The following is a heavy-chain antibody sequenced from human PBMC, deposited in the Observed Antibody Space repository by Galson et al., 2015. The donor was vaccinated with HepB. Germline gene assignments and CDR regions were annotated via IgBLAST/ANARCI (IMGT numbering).Heavy chain of an antibody. V-gene: IGHV3-48*02. CDR1: GFTFSSYS. Sequence: SLRLSCAASGFTFSSYSMNWVRQAPGKGLEWVSYISSSSTIYYADSVKGRFTISRDNAKNSLYLQMNSLRDEDTAVYYCARDRRVFDRGGTGDYWGQGTLVTVSS. J-gene: IGHJ4*02. CDR2: ISSSSTI. CDR3: ARDRRVFDRGGTGDY. D-gene: IGHD1-26*01.